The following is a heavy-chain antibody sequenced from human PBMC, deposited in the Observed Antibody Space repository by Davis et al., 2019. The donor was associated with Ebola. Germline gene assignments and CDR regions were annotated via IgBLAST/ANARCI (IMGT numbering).Heavy chain of an antibody. Sequence: ASVKVSCKASGYTFTSYDINWVRQATGQGLEWMGWMNPNSGNTGYAQKLQGRVTMTTDTSASTAYMELSSLRSEDTAVYYCARDEYCSSTSCYPNWFDPWGQGTLVTVSS. CDR3: ARDEYCSSTSCYPNWFDP. CDR2: MNPNSGNT. J-gene: IGHJ5*02. D-gene: IGHD2-2*01. V-gene: IGHV1-8*01. CDR1: GYTFTSYD.